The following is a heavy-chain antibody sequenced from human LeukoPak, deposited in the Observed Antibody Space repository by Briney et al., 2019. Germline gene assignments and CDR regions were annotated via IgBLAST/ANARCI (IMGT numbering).Heavy chain of an antibody. V-gene: IGHV4-59*01. CDR2: IYYSGST. CDR1: GGSISSYY. J-gene: IGHJ4*02. D-gene: IGHD3-22*01. Sequence: PSETLSLTCTVSGGSISSYYWSWIRQPPGKGLEWIGHIYYSGSTNYNPSLKSRVTISVDTSKNQFSLKLSSVTAADTAVYYCARARYDSSGYYDYWGQGTLVTVSS. CDR3: ARARYDSSGYYDY.